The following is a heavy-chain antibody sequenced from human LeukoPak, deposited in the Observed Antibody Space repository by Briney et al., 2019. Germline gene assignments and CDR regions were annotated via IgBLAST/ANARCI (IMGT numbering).Heavy chain of an antibody. CDR1: GFTFSSYG. CDR3: AKDHSGDGYNGDFDY. CDR2: ISYDGSNK. J-gene: IGHJ4*02. Sequence: GRSLRLSCAASGFTFSSYGMHWVRQAPGKGLEWVAVISYDGSNKYYADSVKGRFTISRDNSKNTLYLQMNSLRAEDTAVYYCAKDHSGDGYNGDFDYWGQGTLVTVSS. V-gene: IGHV3-30*18. D-gene: IGHD5-24*01.